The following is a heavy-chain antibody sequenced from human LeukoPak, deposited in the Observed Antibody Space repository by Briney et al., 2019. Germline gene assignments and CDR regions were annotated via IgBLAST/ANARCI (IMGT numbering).Heavy chain of an antibody. CDR2: ISGSGGST. Sequence: GGSLRLSCAASGFTFSSYSMNWVRQAPGKGLEWVSAISGSGGSTYYADSVKGRFTISRDNSKNTLYLQMNSLRAEDTAVYYCAKDPSIMITFGGVIVTPPEADYWGQGTLVTVSS. CDR1: GFTFSSYS. CDR3: AKDPSIMITFGGVIVTPPEADY. D-gene: IGHD3-16*02. V-gene: IGHV3-23*01. J-gene: IGHJ4*02.